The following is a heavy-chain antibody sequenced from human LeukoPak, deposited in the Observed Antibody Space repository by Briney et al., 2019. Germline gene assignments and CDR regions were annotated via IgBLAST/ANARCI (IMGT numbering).Heavy chain of an antibody. CDR3: ARGGGAAGY. V-gene: IGHV4-34*01. CDR1: GGSFSGYY. J-gene: IGHJ4*02. D-gene: IGHD6-13*01. Sequence: SETLSLTCAVYGGSFSGYYWSWIRQPPGKGLEWIGEINHSGSTNYNPSLKSRVTISVDTSKNQFSLKLSFVTAADTAVYYCARGGGAAGYWGQGTLVTVSS. CDR2: INHSGST.